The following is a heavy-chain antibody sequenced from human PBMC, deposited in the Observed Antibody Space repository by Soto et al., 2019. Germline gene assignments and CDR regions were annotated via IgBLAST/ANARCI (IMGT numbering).Heavy chain of an antibody. V-gene: IGHV1-69*13. J-gene: IGHJ4*02. Sequence: EASVKVSCKASGGTFSSYAISWVRQAPGQGLEWMGGIIPIFGTANYAQKFQGRVTITADESTSTAYMELSSLRSEDTAVYYCARGFIRGGDLIDYWGQGTLVTVSS. CDR3: ARGFIRGGDLIDY. CDR2: IIPIFGTA. D-gene: IGHD2-21*02. CDR1: GGTFSSYA.